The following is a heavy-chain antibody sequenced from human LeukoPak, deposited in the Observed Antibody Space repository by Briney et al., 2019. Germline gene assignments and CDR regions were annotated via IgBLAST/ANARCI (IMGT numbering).Heavy chain of an antibody. CDR2: ISAYNGNT. V-gene: IGHV1-18*01. CDR3: ARDRDYGDYNTQDLFVY. Sequence: ASVKVSCKASGYTFTNFGISWVRQAPGQGLEWMGWISAYNGNTNYAQRLQGRVTMTTDTSTSTAYMELRSLRSDDAAVYYCARDRDYGDYNTQDLFVYWGQGTLVTVSS. CDR1: GYTFTNFG. D-gene: IGHD4-17*01. J-gene: IGHJ4*02.